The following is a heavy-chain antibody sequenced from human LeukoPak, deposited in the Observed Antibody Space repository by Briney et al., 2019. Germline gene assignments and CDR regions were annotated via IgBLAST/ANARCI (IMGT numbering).Heavy chain of an antibody. CDR2: IYYSGST. D-gene: IGHD7-27*01. CDR3: AVGKSYYFDY. J-gene: IGHJ4*02. CDR1: GGSISSGGYC. Sequence: SETLSLTCTVSGGSISSGGYCWSWIRQHPGKGLEWIGYIYYSGSTYYNPSLKSRVTISVDTSKNQFSLKLSSVTAADTAVYYCAVGKSYYFDYWGQGTLVTVSS. V-gene: IGHV4-31*03.